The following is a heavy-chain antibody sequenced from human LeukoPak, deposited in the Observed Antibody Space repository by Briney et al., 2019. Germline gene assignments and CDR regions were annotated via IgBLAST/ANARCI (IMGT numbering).Heavy chain of an antibody. J-gene: IGHJ5*02. V-gene: IGHV4-34*01. CDR3: ARGELGYCSGGSCYSGINWFDP. Sequence: PSETLSLTCAVYGGSFSGYYGSWIRHPPGRGLEGVGEINHRGSTNYNSSLKSRVTISVDTSKNQFSLKLNSVTAADTAVYYCARGELGYCSGGSCYSGINWFDPWGQGTLVSVSS. CDR2: INHRGST. D-gene: IGHD2-15*01. CDR1: GGSFSGYY.